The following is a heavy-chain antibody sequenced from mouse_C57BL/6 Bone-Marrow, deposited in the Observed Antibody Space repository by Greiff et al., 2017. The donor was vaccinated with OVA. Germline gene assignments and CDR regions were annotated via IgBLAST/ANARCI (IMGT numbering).Heavy chain of an antibody. D-gene: IGHD1-3*01. CDR3: ARGVGPFDY. CDR2: INPNNGGT. Sequence: EVKLQESGPELVKPGASVKISCKASGYTFTDYYMNWVKQSHGKSLEWIGDINPNNGGTSYNQKFKGKATLTVDKSSSTAYMELRSLTSEDSAVYYCARGVGPFDYWGQGTTLTVSS. CDR1: GYTFTDYY. J-gene: IGHJ2*01. V-gene: IGHV1-26*01.